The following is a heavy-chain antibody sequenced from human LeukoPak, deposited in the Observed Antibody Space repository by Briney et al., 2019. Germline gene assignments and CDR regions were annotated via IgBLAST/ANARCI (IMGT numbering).Heavy chain of an antibody. CDR2: ISGSGSST. Sequence: GGSLRLSCAASGFTFSSYAMSWVRQAPGKGLEWVSAISGSGSSTYYADSVKGRFTISRDNSKNTLYLQMNSLRAEDTAVYYCAKDSGSGSFIMYYYYGMDVWGQGTTVTVSS. CDR1: GFTFSSYA. CDR3: AKDSGSGSFIMYYYYGMDV. D-gene: IGHD3-10*01. V-gene: IGHV3-23*01. J-gene: IGHJ6*02.